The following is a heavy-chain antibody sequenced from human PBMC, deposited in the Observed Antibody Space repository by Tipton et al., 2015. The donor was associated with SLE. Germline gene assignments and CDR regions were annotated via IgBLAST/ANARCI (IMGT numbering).Heavy chain of an antibody. Sequence: LRLSCAVSGYSISSGYYWGWIRQPPGKGLEWIGSIYHSGSTYYNPSLKSRVTISVDTSKNQFSLKLSSVTAADTAVYYCASAVVVNNDGYFDLWGRGTLVTVSS. J-gene: IGHJ2*01. CDR1: GYSISSGYY. V-gene: IGHV4-38-2*01. CDR3: ASAVVVNNDGYFDL. CDR2: IYHSGST. D-gene: IGHD3-22*01.